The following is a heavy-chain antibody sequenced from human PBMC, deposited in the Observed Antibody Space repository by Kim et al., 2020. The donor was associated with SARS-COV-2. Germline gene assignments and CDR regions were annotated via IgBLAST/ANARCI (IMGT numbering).Heavy chain of an antibody. CDR2: ISAYNGNT. Sequence: ASVKVSCKASGYTFTSYGISWVRQAPGQGLEWMGWISAYNGNTIYAQKLQGRVTMTTDTSTSTAYMELRSLRSDDTAVYYCARTDPLTMIVVVTPWGYFDYWGQGTLVTVSS. CDR3: ARTDPLTMIVVVTPWGYFDY. V-gene: IGHV1-18*04. D-gene: IGHD3-22*01. J-gene: IGHJ4*02. CDR1: GYTFTSYG.